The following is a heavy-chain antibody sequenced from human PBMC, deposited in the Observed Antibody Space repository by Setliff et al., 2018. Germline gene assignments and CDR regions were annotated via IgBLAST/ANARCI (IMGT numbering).Heavy chain of an antibody. D-gene: IGHD3-9*01. CDR1: GTTFNSHA. V-gene: IGHV1-69*06. CDR3: ATSPKKVTGSDYYDYYMDV. Sequence: SVKVSCKTSGTTFNSHAINWVRQAPGQGLEWMGRIITAFGSAISAQKFQDRVSITADRTTYTAYLELTSLTLEDTAVYYCATSPKKVTGSDYYDYYMDVWGKGTTVTVSS. J-gene: IGHJ6*03. CDR2: IITAFGSA.